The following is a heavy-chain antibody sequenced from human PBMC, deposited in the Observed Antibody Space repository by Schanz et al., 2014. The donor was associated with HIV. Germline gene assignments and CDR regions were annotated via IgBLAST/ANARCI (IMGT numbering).Heavy chain of an antibody. J-gene: IGHJ4*02. D-gene: IGHD2-15*01. Sequence: EVQLLESGGGLVQPGGSLRLSCAASGFTFSSYAMSWVRQAPGKGLEWVSGITGSGVSTYYADSVKGRFTISRDNSKNTLYLQMNSLRAEDTAVYYCAKVVRFAMVTAPYYFDSWGQGTLVTVSS. CDR1: GFTFSSYA. CDR3: AKVVRFAMVTAPYYFDS. V-gene: IGHV3-23*01. CDR2: ITGSGVST.